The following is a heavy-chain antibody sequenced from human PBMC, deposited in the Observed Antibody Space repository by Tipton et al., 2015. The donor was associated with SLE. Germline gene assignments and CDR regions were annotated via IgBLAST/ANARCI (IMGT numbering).Heavy chain of an antibody. CDR2: IYNIGGT. CDR1: GGSISSSSYY. CDR3: ARKKTVGRYNYFDP. D-gene: IGHD1-14*01. V-gene: IGHV4-61*05. J-gene: IGHJ5*02. Sequence: TLSLTCTVSGGSISSSSYYWGWIRQTPGKGLEWIGYIYNIGGTNYNPSLMGRVSMSMDTSKNQFFLKLNSVTAADTAIYYCARKKTVGRYNYFDPWGQGTLVTVSS.